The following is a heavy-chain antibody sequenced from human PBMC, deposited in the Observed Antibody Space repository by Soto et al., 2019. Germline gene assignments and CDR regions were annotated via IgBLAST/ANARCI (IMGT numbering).Heavy chain of an antibody. J-gene: IGHJ6*02. D-gene: IGHD6-13*01. CDR3: AADRIAAAGTGYYGMDV. Sequence: SVKVSCKASGFTFTSSAMQWVRQARGQRLEWIGWIVVGSGNTNYAQKFQERVTITRDMSTSTAYMELSSLRSEDTAVYYCAADRIAAAGTGYYGMDVWGQGTTVTVSS. CDR1: GFTFTSSA. V-gene: IGHV1-58*02. CDR2: IVVGSGNT.